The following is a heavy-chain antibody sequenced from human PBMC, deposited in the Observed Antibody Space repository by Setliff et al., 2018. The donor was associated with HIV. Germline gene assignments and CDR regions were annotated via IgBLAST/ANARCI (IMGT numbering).Heavy chain of an antibody. V-gene: IGHV1-2*02. J-gene: IGHJ4*02. CDR3: ATLDY. CDR1: GGTFSNYA. Sequence: ASVKVSCKASGGTFSNYAISWVRQAPGQGLEWMGGINPHSGNTDFAQRFQGRITMTRDTSINTAYMELSRLRSDDTAVYYCATLDYWGQGTQVTVSS. CDR2: INPHSGNT.